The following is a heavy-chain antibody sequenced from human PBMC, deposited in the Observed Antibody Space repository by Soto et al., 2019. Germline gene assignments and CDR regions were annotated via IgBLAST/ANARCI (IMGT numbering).Heavy chain of an antibody. J-gene: IGHJ4*02. CDR1: GGSFSGYY. Sequence: KSSETLSLTCAVYGGSFSGYYWSWIRQPPGKGLEWIGEINHSGSTNYNPSLKSRVTISVDTSKNQFSLKLSSVTAADTAVYYCARGIGIGGIVVVPAAPFDYWGQGTLVTVSS. D-gene: IGHD2-2*01. V-gene: IGHV4-34*01. CDR2: INHSGST. CDR3: ARGIGIGGIVVVPAAPFDY.